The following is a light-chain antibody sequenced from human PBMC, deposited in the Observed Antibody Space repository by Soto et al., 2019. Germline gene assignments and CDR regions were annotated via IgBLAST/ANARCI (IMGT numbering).Light chain of an antibody. V-gene: IGLV1-40*01. Sequence: QSVLTQTPSVSGAPGQRVTISCSASSSNIGAGYDVHWYQQLPGTAPKLLIYGNSNRPSGVPDRFSGSKSGTSASLAITGLQAEDEADYYCQSYDSSLSGWVFGGGTQLTVL. CDR2: GNS. CDR3: QSYDSSLSGWV. CDR1: SSNIGAGYD. J-gene: IGLJ3*02.